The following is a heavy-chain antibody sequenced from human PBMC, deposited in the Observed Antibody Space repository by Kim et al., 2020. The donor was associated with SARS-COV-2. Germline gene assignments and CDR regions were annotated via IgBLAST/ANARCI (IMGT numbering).Heavy chain of an antibody. CDR3: ARAEGYGDQYYFDY. Sequence: NPSLKSRVTISVDTSKNQFSLKLSSVTAADTAVYYCARAEGYGDQYYFDYWGQGTLVTVSS. J-gene: IGHJ4*02. V-gene: IGHV4-30-2*04. D-gene: IGHD4-17*01.